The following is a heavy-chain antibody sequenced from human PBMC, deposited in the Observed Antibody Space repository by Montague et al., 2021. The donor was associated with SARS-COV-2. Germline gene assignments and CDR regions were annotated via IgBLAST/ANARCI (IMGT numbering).Heavy chain of an antibody. CDR2: IYYSGST. Sequence: SETLSLTCTVSGGSITSYYWTWIRQPPGKGLEWVGRIYYSGSTNYNPSLKSRVTISVGTSKNQFSLKLSSVTAADTAAYYCARTGLGAYDILTGYTVNAFDMWGQGTMVTVSS. CDR3: ARTGLGAYDILTGYTVNAFDM. D-gene: IGHD3-9*01. CDR1: GGSITSYY. J-gene: IGHJ3*02. V-gene: IGHV4-59*01.